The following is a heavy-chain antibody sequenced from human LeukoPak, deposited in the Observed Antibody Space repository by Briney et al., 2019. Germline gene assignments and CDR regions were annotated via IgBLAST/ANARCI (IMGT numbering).Heavy chain of an antibody. CDR1: GFTFSSYW. V-gene: IGHV3-7*01. D-gene: IGHD4-17*01. CDR2: IKQDGSEK. Sequence: GGSLRLSCAASGFTFSSYWMSWVRQAPGKGQEWVANIKQDGSEKYYVDSVKGRFTISRDNAKNSLYLQMNSLRAEDTAVYYCARNAGSTVTGYYYMDAWGKGTTVTVSS. J-gene: IGHJ6*03. CDR3: ARNAGSTVTGYYYMDA.